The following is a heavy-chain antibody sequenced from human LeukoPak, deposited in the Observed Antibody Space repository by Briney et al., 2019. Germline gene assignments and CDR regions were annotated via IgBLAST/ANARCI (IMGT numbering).Heavy chain of an antibody. Sequence: SETLSLTCTVSGGSISSSSYYWGWIRQPPGKGLEWIGSIYYSGSTYYNSSLKGRVTISVDTSKNQFSLKLSSVTAADTAVYYCARDGYNPIDYWGQGTLVTVSS. V-gene: IGHV4-39*07. D-gene: IGHD5-24*01. CDR3: ARDGYNPIDY. CDR1: GGSISSSSYY. J-gene: IGHJ4*02. CDR2: IYYSGST.